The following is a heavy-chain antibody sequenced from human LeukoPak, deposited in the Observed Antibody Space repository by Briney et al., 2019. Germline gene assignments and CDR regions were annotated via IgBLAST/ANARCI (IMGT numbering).Heavy chain of an antibody. D-gene: IGHD5-18*01. V-gene: IGHV4-39*07. CDR1: GGSISSSSYY. Sequence: SETLSLTCTVSGGSISSSSYYWGWIRQPPGKGLEWIGEINHSGSTNYNPSLKSRVTISVDTSRNQFSLKLSSVTAADTAVYYCAREYSYGDDAFDIWGQGTMVTVSS. CDR2: INHSGST. CDR3: AREYSYGDDAFDI. J-gene: IGHJ3*02.